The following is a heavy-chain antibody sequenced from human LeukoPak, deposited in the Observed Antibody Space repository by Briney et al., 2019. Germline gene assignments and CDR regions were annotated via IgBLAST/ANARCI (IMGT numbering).Heavy chain of an antibody. CDR2: ISYDGSNK. Sequence: PGGSLRLSCAASGFTFSSYGMHWVRQAPGKGLEWVAVISYDGSNKYYADSVKGRFTISRDNSKNTLYLQMNSLRAEDTAVYYCAKDFSVGGYSGYLHSSGWYRGNYYYGMDVWGQGTTVTVSS. D-gene: IGHD5-12*01. V-gene: IGHV3-30*18. CDR3: AKDFSVGGYSGYLHSSGWYRGNYYYGMDV. J-gene: IGHJ6*02. CDR1: GFTFSSYG.